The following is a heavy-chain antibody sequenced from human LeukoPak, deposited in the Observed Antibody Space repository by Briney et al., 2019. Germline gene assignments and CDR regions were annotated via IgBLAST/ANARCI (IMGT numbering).Heavy chain of an antibody. V-gene: IGHV3-30*02. J-gene: IGHJ4*02. Sequence: GGCLRLSFSAPVFTFISYVMHWVPQAPGKGLEWVASIRYEGRNKYYADAVRDRFTSSRDNSTNTMYMHMNSLRAEDTAVYYCAKDLFAVAYYYDSSRSNFDYWGQGPLVPVSS. CDR2: IRYEGRNK. CDR1: VFTFISYV. D-gene: IGHD3-22*01. CDR3: AKDLFAVAYYYDSSRSNFDY.